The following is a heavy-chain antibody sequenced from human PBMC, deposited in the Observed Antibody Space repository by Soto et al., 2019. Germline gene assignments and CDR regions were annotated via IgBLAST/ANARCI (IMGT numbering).Heavy chain of an antibody. CDR3: AREEGCSGGSCFARGWFDP. CDR2: ISSSRSYI. CDR1: GFTFSSYS. Sequence: EVQLVESGGGLVKPGGSLRLSCAASGFTFSSYSMNWVRQAPGKGLEWVSSISSSRSYIYYADTVKGRFTISRDNAKNSMYLQMNSLRAEDTAVYYCAREEGCSGGSCFARGWFDPWGQGTLVTVSS. V-gene: IGHV3-21*01. J-gene: IGHJ5*02. D-gene: IGHD2-15*01.